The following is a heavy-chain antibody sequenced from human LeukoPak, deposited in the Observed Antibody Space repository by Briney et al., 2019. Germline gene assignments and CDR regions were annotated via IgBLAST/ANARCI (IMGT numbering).Heavy chain of an antibody. D-gene: IGHD4-17*01. J-gene: IGHJ6*02. CDR1: GYSFTSYW. Sequence: GESLKISCKGSGYSFTSYWIGWVRQMPGKGLEWMGIIYPGDSDTRYSPSFQGQVTISADKSISTAYLQWSSLKASDTAMYYCARAMTTVKAYYYGMDVWGQGTTVTVSS. V-gene: IGHV5-51*01. CDR3: ARAMTTVKAYYYGMDV. CDR2: IYPGDSDT.